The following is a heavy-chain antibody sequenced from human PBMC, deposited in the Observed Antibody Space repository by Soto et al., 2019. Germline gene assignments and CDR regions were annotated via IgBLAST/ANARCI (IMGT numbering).Heavy chain of an antibody. CDR1: GYTLTELS. CDR2: FDPEDGET. CDR3: ATGRSGYDYDQNYYYYMDV. D-gene: IGHD5-12*01. V-gene: IGHV1-24*01. J-gene: IGHJ6*03. Sequence: QVQLVQSGAEVKKPGASVKVSCKVSGYTLTELSMHWVRQAPGKGLEWMGGFDPEDGETIYAQKFQGRVTMTEDTSTDTAYMELSSLRSEDTAVYYCATGRSGYDYDQNYYYYMDVWGKGTTVTVSS.